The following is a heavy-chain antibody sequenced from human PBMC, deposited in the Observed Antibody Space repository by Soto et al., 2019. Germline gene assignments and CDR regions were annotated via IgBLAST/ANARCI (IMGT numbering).Heavy chain of an antibody. J-gene: IGHJ6*02. Sequence: GASVKVSCKAAGYTFTGYYMHWVRQAPGQGLEWMGWINPNSGGTNYAQKFQGRVTMTRDTSISTAYMELSRLRSDDTAVYYCARGKRNMVRGAGYEYYGMDVWGQGTKVTVYS. D-gene: IGHD3-10*01. CDR3: ARGKRNMVRGAGYEYYGMDV. V-gene: IGHV1-2*02. CDR2: INPNSGGT. CDR1: GYTFTGYY.